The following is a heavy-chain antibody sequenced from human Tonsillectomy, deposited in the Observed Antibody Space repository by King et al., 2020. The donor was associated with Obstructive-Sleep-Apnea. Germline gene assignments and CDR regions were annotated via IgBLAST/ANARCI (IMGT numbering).Heavy chain of an antibody. J-gene: IGHJ5*02. D-gene: IGHD2-15*01. CDR2: ISAYNGNT. CDR3: ARDEEYCSGGSCTNWFDP. V-gene: IGHV1-18*01. CDR1: GYTFTSYG. Sequence: LVQSGAEVKKPGASVKVSCKASGYTFTSYGISWVRQAPGQGLEWMGWISAYNGNTNYAQKLQGRVTMTTDTSTSTAYMELRSLRSDDTAVYYCARDEEYCSGGSCTNWFDPWGQGTLVTVSS.